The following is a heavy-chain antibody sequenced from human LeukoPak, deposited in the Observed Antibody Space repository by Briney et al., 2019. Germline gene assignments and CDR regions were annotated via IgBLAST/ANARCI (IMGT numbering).Heavy chain of an antibody. V-gene: IGHV4-31*03. CDR1: GGSISSGDYF. CDR2: IYYSGST. J-gene: IGHJ5*02. D-gene: IGHD6-13*01. Sequence: PSQTLSLTCIVSGGSISSGDYFWSWIRQHPGKGLEWIGYIYYSGSTYYNPSLKSRVTISVDTSKNQFSLKLSSVTAADTAVYYCARGGDRXAXXXXXVXXDPWGXGTLVTV. CDR3: ARGGDRXAXXXXXVXXDP.